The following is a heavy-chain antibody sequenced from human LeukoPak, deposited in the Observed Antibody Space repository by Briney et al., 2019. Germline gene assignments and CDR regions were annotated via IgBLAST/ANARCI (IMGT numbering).Heavy chain of an antibody. CDR1: GGSISSSNYY. CDR2: IYYSGST. V-gene: IGHV4-39*01. D-gene: IGHD2-15*01. Sequence: KPSETLSLTCTVSGGSISSSNYYWGWIRQPPGKGLEWIGNIYYSGSTYYHPSLKSRVAISVDTSKNQLSLKLSSVTAADTAVYYCARLLGDCSGGSCYFFDYWGQGTLVTVSS. J-gene: IGHJ4*02. CDR3: ARLLGDCSGGSCYFFDY.